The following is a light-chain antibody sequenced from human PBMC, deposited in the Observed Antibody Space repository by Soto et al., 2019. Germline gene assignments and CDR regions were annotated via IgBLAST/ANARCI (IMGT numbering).Light chain of an antibody. CDR3: TSYTSSSTLV. Sequence: QSALTQPASVSGSPGQSITISCTGTSNDVGGYNYVSWYQHHPGKAPKLMIYEVSNRPSGVSIRFSGSKSGNTASLTISGLRAEDEADYYCTSYTSSSTLVFGGGTKVTVL. J-gene: IGLJ3*02. V-gene: IGLV2-14*01. CDR2: EVS. CDR1: SNDVGGYNY.